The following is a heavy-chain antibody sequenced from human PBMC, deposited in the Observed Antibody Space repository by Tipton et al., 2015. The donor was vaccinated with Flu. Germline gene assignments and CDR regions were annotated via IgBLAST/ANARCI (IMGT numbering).Heavy chain of an antibody. CDR3: ARDHPPSITVLGEITDYFGMDV. J-gene: IGHJ6*02. Sequence: QLVQSGGGLVKPGGYLRLSCAASGFTFSDDYVSWIRQAPGKGLEWISHISSSGSTINYADSVKGRFTISRDNAKNSLYLQMNSLRPEDTAVYYCARDHPPSITVLGEITDYFGMDVWGQGTTVTVSS. D-gene: IGHD3-3*01. CDR1: GFTFSDDY. CDR2: ISSSGSTI. V-gene: IGHV3-11*01.